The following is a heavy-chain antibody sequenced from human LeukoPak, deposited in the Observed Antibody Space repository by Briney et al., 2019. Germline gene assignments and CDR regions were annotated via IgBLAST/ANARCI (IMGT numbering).Heavy chain of an antibody. CDR1: GFTFDDYA. CDR2: ISGDGGST. J-gene: IGHJ4*02. D-gene: IGHD3-22*01. CDR3: AKVYYHDRSGYWGGVDY. Sequence: AGGSLRLSCAASGFTFDDYAMHWVRQAPGKGLEWVSLISGDGGSTSYAASVKGRFTISRDNSKNSLYLQMNSLRTEDTALYYCAKVYYHDRSGYWGGVDYWGQGTLVTVSS. V-gene: IGHV3-43*02.